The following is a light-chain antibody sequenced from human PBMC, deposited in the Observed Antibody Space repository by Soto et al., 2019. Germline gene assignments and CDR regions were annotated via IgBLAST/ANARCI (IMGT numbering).Light chain of an antibody. CDR2: AAS. CDR1: QSVSSTY. J-gene: IGKJ2*01. CDR3: EQYDTSPYT. V-gene: IGKV3-20*01. Sequence: EIVLTQSPGTLSLSPGERATLSCRASQSVSSTYLSWYQQKPGQAPRLLIYAASSRETGIPDTFSGSGSGTDFTLTISRVEPEDLAVYYCEQYDTSPYTFGRGTKREIK.